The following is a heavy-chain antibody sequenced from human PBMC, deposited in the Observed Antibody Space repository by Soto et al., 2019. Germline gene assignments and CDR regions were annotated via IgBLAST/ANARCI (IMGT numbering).Heavy chain of an antibody. D-gene: IGHD3-9*01. V-gene: IGHV1-24*01. Sequence: GASVKVSCKVSGYTLTELSMHWVRQAPGKGLEWMGGFDPEDGETIYAQKFQGRVTMTEDTSTDTAYMELSSLRVEDTAVYYCAKSRYFDWSSYNWFEYWGQGTPVTVSS. J-gene: IGHJ5*01. CDR3: AKSRYFDWSSYNWFEY. CDR1: GYTLTELS. CDR2: FDPEDGET.